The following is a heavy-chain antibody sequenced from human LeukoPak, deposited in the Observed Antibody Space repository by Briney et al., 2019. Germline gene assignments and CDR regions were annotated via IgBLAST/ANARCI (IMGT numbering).Heavy chain of an antibody. V-gene: IGHV3-69-1*01. CDR2: IGRGIT. CDR3: ARDALAGEKPEYFFDY. CDR1: GFTFSDYG. Sequence: PGGSLRLSCGASGFTFSDYGMNWVRQAPGKGLEWVAHIGRGITYADSVKGRFTISRDNAKNSVYLQMTSLRAEDTAVYYCARDALAGEKPEYFFDYWGQGTLVTVSS. J-gene: IGHJ4*02.